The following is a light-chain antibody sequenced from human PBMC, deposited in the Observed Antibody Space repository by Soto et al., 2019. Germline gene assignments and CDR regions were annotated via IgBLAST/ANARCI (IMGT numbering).Light chain of an antibody. CDR3: QQYSSSRT. CDR1: QSVSSSY. V-gene: IGKV3-20*01. CDR2: DAS. J-gene: IGKJ1*01. Sequence: ESVLTQSPDTLSLSPGERATLSCRASQSVSSSYLAWYQQRPGQAPRLLMYDASSRATGIPDRFSGSGSGTDFTLTISRLEPEDFAVYYCQQYSSSRTFGQGTKVDIK.